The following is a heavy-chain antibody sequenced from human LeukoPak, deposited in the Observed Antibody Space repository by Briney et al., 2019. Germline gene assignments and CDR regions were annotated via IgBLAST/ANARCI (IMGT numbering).Heavy chain of an antibody. V-gene: IGHV3-7*01. CDR3: ARVPIVAATPLFDY. D-gene: IGHD2-15*01. J-gene: IGHJ4*02. Sequence: GGSLRLSCAASGFTFSSYWMSWVRQAPGEGLEWVANIKQDGSEKYYVDSVKGRFTISRDNAKNSLYLQMNSLRAEDTAVYYCARVPIVAATPLFDYWGQGTLVTVSS. CDR2: IKQDGSEK. CDR1: GFTFSSYW.